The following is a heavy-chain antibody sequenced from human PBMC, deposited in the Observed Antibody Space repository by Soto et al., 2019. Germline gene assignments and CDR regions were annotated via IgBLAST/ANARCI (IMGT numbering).Heavy chain of an antibody. V-gene: IGHV4-39*02. CDR2: IYYSGNT. Sequence: SETLSLTCTVSGGSITSSSYYWGWIRQPPGKGLEWIGSIYYSGNTYYTPSLKSRVTISVDTSKNQFSLKLSSVTAADTAVYYCAREGGRYCSGGSCQVDYWGQGTLVTVS. D-gene: IGHD2-15*01. J-gene: IGHJ4*02. CDR3: AREGGRYCSGGSCQVDY. CDR1: GGSITSSSYY.